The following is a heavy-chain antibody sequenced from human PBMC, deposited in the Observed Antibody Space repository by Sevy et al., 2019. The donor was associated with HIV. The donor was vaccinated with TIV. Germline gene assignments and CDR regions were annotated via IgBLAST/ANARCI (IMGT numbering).Heavy chain of an antibody. CDR1: GFSLRTSGVG. D-gene: IGHD3-22*01. CDR2: IFWDDDD. Sequence: SGPTLVKPTQTLTLTCTFSGFSLRTSGVGVGWIRQPPGKALEWLGVIFWDDDDRYSPSLKSRLTITKDTSKNQVVLTMTNVDPVDTATYYCAHDRYYDNSGSPQGSFDIWGQGTMVTVSS. J-gene: IGHJ3*02. CDR3: AHDRYYDNSGSPQGSFDI. V-gene: IGHV2-5*02.